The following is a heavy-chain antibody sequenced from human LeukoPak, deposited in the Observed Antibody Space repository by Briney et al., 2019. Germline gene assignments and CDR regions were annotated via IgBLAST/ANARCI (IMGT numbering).Heavy chain of an antibody. Sequence: GGSLRLSCAASGFTITNAWMSWVRQAPGKGLEWVGRLKSKTDGGTTDYPAPVKGRFTISRDGSQNTMYLQMNSLRAEDTAVYYCAKSPGGRHHNWGQGTLVTVSS. D-gene: IGHD3-16*01. V-gene: IGHV3-15*01. CDR3: AKSPGGRHHN. CDR2: LKSKTDGGTT. CDR1: GFTITNAW. J-gene: IGHJ4*02.